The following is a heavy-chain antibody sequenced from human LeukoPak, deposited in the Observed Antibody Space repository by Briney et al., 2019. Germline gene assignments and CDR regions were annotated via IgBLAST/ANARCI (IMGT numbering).Heavy chain of an antibody. CDR1: GYTFTGYY. V-gene: IGHV1-2*02. D-gene: IGHD1-1*01. J-gene: IGHJ4*02. Sequence: GASVKVSCKASGYTFTGYYMHWVRQAPGQGLEWMGWINPNSGDTDYAQKFQGRVTMTRDTSISTAYMQLSRLKSDDTAVYYCGRDRHWNQGNFDYWGQGTLVTVSS. CDR2: INPNSGDT. CDR3: GRDRHWNQGNFDY.